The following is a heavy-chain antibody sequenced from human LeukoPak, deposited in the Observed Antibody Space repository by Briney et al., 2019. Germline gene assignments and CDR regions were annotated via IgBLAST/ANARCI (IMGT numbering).Heavy chain of an antibody. D-gene: IGHD3-3*01. CDR3: ARAAIFGVVIMYYFDY. V-gene: IGHV1-69*13. Sequence: GASVKVSCRASGGTFSSYAISWVRQAPGQGLEWMGGIIPIFGTANYAQKFQGRVTITADESTSTAYMELSSLRSEDTAVYYCARAAIFGVVIMYYFDYWGQGTLVTVSS. CDR1: GGTFSSYA. CDR2: IIPIFGTA. J-gene: IGHJ4*02.